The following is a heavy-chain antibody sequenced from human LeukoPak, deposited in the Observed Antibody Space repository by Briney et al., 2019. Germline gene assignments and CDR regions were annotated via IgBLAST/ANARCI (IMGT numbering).Heavy chain of an antibody. D-gene: IGHD3-22*01. V-gene: IGHV5-51*01. CDR2: IYPGDSDT. CDR1: GDRFTSYW. J-gene: IGHJ4*02. Sequence: GESLKISCKGSGDRFTSYWIGWVRQMPGKGLEWMGFIYPGDSDTRYSPSSPGQDTISADKSISTAYPQCSSLKASATALCYFWRRGDSSGSYYFDYWGQGTLVTVSS. CDR3: WRRGDSSGSYYFDY.